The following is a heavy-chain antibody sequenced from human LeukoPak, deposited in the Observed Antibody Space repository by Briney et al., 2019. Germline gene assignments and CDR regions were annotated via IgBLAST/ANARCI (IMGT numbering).Heavy chain of an antibody. J-gene: IGHJ6*02. CDR3: GRHVSNGWDYHYGLDV. D-gene: IGHD6-19*01. CDR1: GGSVASTGCY. Sequence: SETLSLTCTVSGGSVASTGCYWGWIRQSQGKGLEWIGSAYYTGVIYSTPSLKSRLTISVDTSKNQFALTLTSVTAADTAVYYCGRHVSNGWDYHYGLDVWGQGTTVTVSS. CDR2: AYYTGVI. V-gene: IGHV4-39*01.